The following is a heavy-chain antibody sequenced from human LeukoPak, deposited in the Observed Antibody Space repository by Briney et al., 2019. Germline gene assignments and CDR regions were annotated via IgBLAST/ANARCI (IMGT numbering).Heavy chain of an antibody. V-gene: IGHV4-34*01. CDR2: INHSGST. CDR1: GGSFSGYY. J-gene: IGHJ6*03. CDR3: ARVGYYYYMDV. Sequence: SETLSLTCAFYGGSFSGYYWSWLRQPPGKGLEWIGEINHSGSTNYNPSLKSRVTISVDTSKNQFSLKLSSVTAADTAMYYCARVGYYYYMDVWGKGTTVTVSS.